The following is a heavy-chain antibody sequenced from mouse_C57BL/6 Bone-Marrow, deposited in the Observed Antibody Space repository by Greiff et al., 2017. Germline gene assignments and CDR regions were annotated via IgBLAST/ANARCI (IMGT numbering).Heavy chain of an antibody. CDR2: IDPSDSYT. CDR1: GYTFTSYW. J-gene: IGHJ4*01. CDR3: ARAYSNYFYAMDY. D-gene: IGHD2-5*01. Sequence: QVQLQQPGAELVMPGASVKLSCKASGYTFTSYWMHWVKQRPGQGLEWIGEIDPSDSYTNYNQKFKGKSTLTVDKSSSTAYMQLSSLTSEDYAVYYCARAYSNYFYAMDYWGQGTSVTVSS. V-gene: IGHV1-69*01.